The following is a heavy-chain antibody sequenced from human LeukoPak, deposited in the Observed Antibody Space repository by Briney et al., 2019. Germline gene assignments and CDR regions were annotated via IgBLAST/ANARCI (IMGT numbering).Heavy chain of an antibody. CDR1: GYTFTGYY. CDR3: ARDLRLLIVATMPRSFGY. Sequence: ASVKVTCKASGYTFTGYYMHWVRQAPGQGLEWMGWINPNSGGTNYAQKFQGRVTMTRGTSISTAYMELSRLRSDDTAVYYCARDLRLLIVATMPRSFGYWGQGTLVTVSS. V-gene: IGHV1-2*02. CDR2: INPNSGGT. J-gene: IGHJ4*02. D-gene: IGHD5-12*01.